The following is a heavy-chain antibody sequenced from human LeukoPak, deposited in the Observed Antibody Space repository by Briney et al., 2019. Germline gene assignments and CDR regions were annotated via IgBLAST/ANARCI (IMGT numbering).Heavy chain of an antibody. CDR2: IIPIFGTA. D-gene: IGHD6-6*01. CDR3: ARLDEYSSSSRYYGMDV. V-gene: IGHV1-69*13. Sequence: SVKVSCTASGGTFISYGISWVRQAPGQGLEWMGGIIPIFGTANYAQKFQGRVTITADESTSTAYMELSSLRSEDTAVYYCARLDEYSSSSRYYGMDVWGQGTTVTVSS. CDR1: GGTFISYG. J-gene: IGHJ6*02.